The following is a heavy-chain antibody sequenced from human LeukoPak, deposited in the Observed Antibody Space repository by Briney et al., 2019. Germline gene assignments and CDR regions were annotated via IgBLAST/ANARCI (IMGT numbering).Heavy chain of an antibody. Sequence: ASVKVSCKASGYTFTSYGISWVRQAPGQGLEWMGWISAYNGNTNYAQKLQGRVTTTTDTSTSTAYMELRSLRSDDTAVYYCARVVGYCSSTSCSLDYWGQGTLVTVSS. J-gene: IGHJ4*02. CDR2: ISAYNGNT. CDR3: ARVVGYCSSTSCSLDY. CDR1: GYTFTSYG. V-gene: IGHV1-18*01. D-gene: IGHD2-2*01.